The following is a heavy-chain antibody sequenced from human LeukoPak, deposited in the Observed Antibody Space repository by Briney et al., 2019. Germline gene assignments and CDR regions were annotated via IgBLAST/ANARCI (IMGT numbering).Heavy chain of an antibody. V-gene: IGHV1-2*04. Sequence: ASVKVSCKASGYTFTGYYMHWVRQAPGQGLEWMGWIDPNSGGTNYAQKFQGWVTMTRDTSISTAYMELSRLRSDDTAVYYCARGSWQGYYGMDVWGQGTTVTVSS. D-gene: IGHD1-26*01. CDR2: IDPNSGGT. J-gene: IGHJ6*02. CDR1: GYTFTGYY. CDR3: ARGSWQGYYGMDV.